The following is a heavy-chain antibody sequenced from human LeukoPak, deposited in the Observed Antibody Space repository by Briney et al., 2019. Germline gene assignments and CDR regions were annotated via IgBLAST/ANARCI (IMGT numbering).Heavy chain of an antibody. V-gene: IGHV1-2*02. D-gene: IGHD6-19*01. CDR2: INPNSGGT. J-gene: IGHJ4*02. CDR1: GYTFTGYY. Sequence: GASVKVSCKASGYTFTGYYMHWVRQAPGQGLEWMGWINPNSGGTNYAQKFQGRVTMTRDTSISTAYMELSRLRSDDTAVYHCASIYSSGWFDYFDYWGQGTLVTVSS. CDR3: ASIYSSGWFDYFDY.